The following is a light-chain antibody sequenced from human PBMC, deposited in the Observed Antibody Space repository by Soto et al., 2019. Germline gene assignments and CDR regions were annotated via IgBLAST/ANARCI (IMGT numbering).Light chain of an antibody. Sequence: EIVLTQSPGTLSLSPGERATLSFRSSQSVSINFLAWYQQKPGQAPRLLIYAASSRATGIPDRFSGSGSGTDLTLTISRLEPEDFALYYCQQYGTSPLAFRGGTKVDIX. CDR1: QSVSINF. V-gene: IGKV3-20*01. CDR3: QQYGTSPLA. J-gene: IGKJ4*01. CDR2: AAS.